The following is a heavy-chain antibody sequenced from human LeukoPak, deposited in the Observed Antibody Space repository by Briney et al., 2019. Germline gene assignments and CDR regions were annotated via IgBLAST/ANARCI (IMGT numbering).Heavy chain of an antibody. J-gene: IGHJ4*02. CDR3: ARQGGYYYDSSGYRPYYFDY. Sequence: SETLSLTCTVSGGSISSSSYYWGWIRQPPGKGLEWIGSIYYSGSTYYNPSLKIRVTISVDTSKNQFSLKLSSVTAANTAVYYCARQGGYYYDSSGYRPYYFDYWGQGTLVTVSS. D-gene: IGHD3-22*01. V-gene: IGHV4-39*01. CDR1: GGSISSSSYY. CDR2: IYYSGST.